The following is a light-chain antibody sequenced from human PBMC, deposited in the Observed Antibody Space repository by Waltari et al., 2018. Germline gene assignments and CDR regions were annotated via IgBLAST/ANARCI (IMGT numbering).Light chain of an antibody. CDR3: QQRKDWPLTT. V-gene: IGKV3-11*01. CDR2: DAS. Sequence: DIVLTQSPATLSLFPGERATLSCRASQNINNHLAWYQHKPGQAPRLLIHDASRRAVGIPARFSGSGSGTDFSLIISSLEPEDFAVYYCQQRKDWPLTTFGQGTRLEIK. CDR1: QNINNH. J-gene: IGKJ5*01.